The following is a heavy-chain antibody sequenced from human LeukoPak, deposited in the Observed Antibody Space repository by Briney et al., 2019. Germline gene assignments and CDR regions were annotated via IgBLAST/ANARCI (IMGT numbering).Heavy chain of an antibody. CDR2: IYYSGST. CDR3: ATLGEYYDSSGYYYN. Sequence: SETLSLTCTVSGGSISSYYWSWIRQPPGKGLEWIGYIYYSGSTNYNPSLKSRVTISVDTSKNQFSLKLTSVTAADTAVYYCATLGEYYDSSGYYYNWGQGTLVIVSS. V-gene: IGHV4-59*12. CDR1: GGSISSYY. J-gene: IGHJ4*02. D-gene: IGHD3-22*01.